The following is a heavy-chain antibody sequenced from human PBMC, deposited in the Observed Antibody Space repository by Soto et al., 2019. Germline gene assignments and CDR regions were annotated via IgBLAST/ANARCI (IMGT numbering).Heavy chain of an antibody. D-gene: IGHD3-3*01. J-gene: IGHJ5*02. Sequence: QVQLVQSGAEVKKPGSSVKVSCKASGGTFSSYAISWVRQAPGQGLEWMGGIIPIFGTANYAQKFQGRVTITADESTSTXXMXLXXLRSEDTAVYYCARDESRRYDFWSGSPARAHWFDPWGQGTLVTVSS. CDR3: ARDESRRYDFWSGSPARAHWFDP. V-gene: IGHV1-69*12. CDR1: GGTFSSYA. CDR2: IIPIFGTA.